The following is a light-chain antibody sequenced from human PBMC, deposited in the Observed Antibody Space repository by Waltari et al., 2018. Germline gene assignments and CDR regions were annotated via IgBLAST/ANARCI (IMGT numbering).Light chain of an antibody. CDR1: QSVASY. CDR2: DAS. V-gene: IGKV3-11*01. CDR3: QQRSNALT. J-gene: IGKJ2*01. Sequence: EIVLTQSPATLSLSPGERATLSCRASQSVASYLAWYQQKPGQAPRLLIYDASNRATGIPARFSGSGSGKDFTLTISSLEPEDFGLYYCQQRSNALTFGQGTKLEI.